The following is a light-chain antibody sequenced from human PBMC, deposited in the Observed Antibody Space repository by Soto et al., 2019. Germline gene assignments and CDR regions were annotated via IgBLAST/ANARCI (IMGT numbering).Light chain of an antibody. Sequence: VLTQPPSVSGAPGQRVTISCTGSSSNIGADYGVHWYQQLPGTAPKLLIYDNSNRPSGVPDRFSGSKSGTSASLAITGLQAEDEADYYCQSYDSRLSGSRVFGSGTKVTVL. CDR3: QSYDSRLSGSRV. V-gene: IGLV1-40*01. J-gene: IGLJ1*01. CDR1: SSNIGADYG. CDR2: DNS.